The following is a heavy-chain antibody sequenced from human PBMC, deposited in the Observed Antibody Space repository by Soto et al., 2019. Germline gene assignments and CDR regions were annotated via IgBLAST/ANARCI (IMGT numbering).Heavy chain of an antibody. Sequence: SETLSLTCTVSGGSLSSSYWSWTRQPPGKGLEWIGWVHFAGSTSYNPSLKSRVTISVDTSKNQFSLKLSSVTAADTAVYYCAAYYGSGSYYWRERWFDPWGQGTLVTVSS. V-gene: IGHV4-59*08. D-gene: IGHD3-10*01. CDR1: GGSLSSSY. CDR2: VHFAGST. J-gene: IGHJ5*02. CDR3: AAYYGSGSYYWRERWFDP.